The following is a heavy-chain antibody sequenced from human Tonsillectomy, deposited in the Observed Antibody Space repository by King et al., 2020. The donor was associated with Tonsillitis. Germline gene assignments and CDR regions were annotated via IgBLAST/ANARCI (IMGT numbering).Heavy chain of an antibody. V-gene: IGHV3-33*05. J-gene: IGHJ4*02. D-gene: IGHD3-10*01. CDR3: AGDRDYYIFDY. Sequence: VQLVESGGGVVQPGRSLRLSCAASGFTFSSYGMHWVRQAPGKGLEWVAVISYDGRNKYYVDSVKGRFTISRDNSKNKLYLQMNSLRAEDTAVYYCAGDRDYYIFDYWGQGTLVTVSS. CDR1: GFTFSSYG. CDR2: ISYDGRNK.